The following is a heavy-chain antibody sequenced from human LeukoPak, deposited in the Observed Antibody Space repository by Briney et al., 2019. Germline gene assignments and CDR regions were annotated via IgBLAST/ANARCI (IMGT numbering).Heavy chain of an antibody. CDR3: ARELKIVVVPAAMYYYYGMDV. J-gene: IGHJ6*04. D-gene: IGHD2-2*01. CDR2: ISAYNGNK. V-gene: IGHV1-18*04. Sequence: ASVKVSCKASGYTFTSYGISWVRQPPGQGLEWMGWISAYNGNKNYAQKLQGRVTMTTDTSTSTAYMELRSLRSDDTAVYYCARELKIVVVPAAMYYYYGMDVWGKGTTVTVSS. CDR1: GYTFTSYG.